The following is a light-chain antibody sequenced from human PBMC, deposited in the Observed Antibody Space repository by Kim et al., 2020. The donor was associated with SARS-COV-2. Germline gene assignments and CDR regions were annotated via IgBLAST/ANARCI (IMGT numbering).Light chain of an antibody. V-gene: IGKV1D-12*01. J-gene: IGKJ3*01. CDR1: RDIHTW. CDR3: QQANSFPFA. Sequence: DIQMTQSPSSVSASIGDRVTITCRASRDIHTWLALFQQKPGKAPKLLIYGASSLQGGVPSRFSGSVFGTDFTLTINNMQPEDSATYYSQQANSFPFAIGTGTKVDIK. CDR2: GAS.